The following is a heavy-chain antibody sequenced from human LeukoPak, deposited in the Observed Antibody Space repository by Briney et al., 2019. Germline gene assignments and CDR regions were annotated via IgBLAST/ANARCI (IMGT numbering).Heavy chain of an antibody. Sequence: PSETLSLTCTVSGGSLSSYYWSWIRQPPGKGLEWIGYIYYSGSTNYNPSLKSRVTISVDTSKNQFSLKLSSVTAADTAVYYCARSDFWSGYRYYYYYYMDVWGKGTTVTVSS. CDR2: IYYSGST. V-gene: IGHV4-59*01. CDR1: GGSLSSYY. D-gene: IGHD3-3*01. J-gene: IGHJ6*03. CDR3: ARSDFWSGYRYYYYYYMDV.